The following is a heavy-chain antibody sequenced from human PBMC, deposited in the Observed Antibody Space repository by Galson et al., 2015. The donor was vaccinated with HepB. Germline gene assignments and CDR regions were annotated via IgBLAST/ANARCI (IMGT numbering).Heavy chain of an antibody. J-gene: IGHJ4*02. Sequence: SLRLSCAASGFSFSDYTMTWVRQAPGKGLEWVSSISSGSSYICYGDSVKGRFTISRDNAKNSLYLQMNSLRAEDTAVFYCARDHGPNYGFWSDNYGGLDYWGQGTLVTVSS. CDR1: GFSFSDYT. V-gene: IGHV3-21*06. D-gene: IGHD3-3*01. CDR3: ARDHGPNYGFWSDNYGGLDY. CDR2: ISSGSSYI.